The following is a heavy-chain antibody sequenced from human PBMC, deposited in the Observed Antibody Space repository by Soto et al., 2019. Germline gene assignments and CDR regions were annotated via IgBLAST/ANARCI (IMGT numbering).Heavy chain of an antibody. CDR3: ARIGTLLGIVTNNWFDP. CDR2: MTYSGST. Sequence: KSSETLSLTCTVSGASIVTDDCYWSWIRQPPGEGLEWIGYMTYSGSTYYNPSLKSRVTTSLDRSKNQISLHLSSVTAADTAVYYCARIGTLLGIVTNNWFDPWGQGALVTVSS. V-gene: IGHV4-30-4*01. CDR1: GASIVTDDCY. J-gene: IGHJ5*02. D-gene: IGHD1-26*01.